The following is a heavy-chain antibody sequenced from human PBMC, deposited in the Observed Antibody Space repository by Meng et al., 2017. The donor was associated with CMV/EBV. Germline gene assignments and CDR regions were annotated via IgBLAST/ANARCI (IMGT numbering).Heavy chain of an antibody. V-gene: IGHV3-33*01. D-gene: IGHD4-11*01. J-gene: IGHJ5*02. CDR1: GFTFSSYG. CDR2: IWYDGSNK. Sequence: GESLKISCAASGFTFSSYGMHWVRQAPGKGLEWVAVIWYDGSNKYYADSVKGRFTISRDNSKNTLYLQMNSLRAEDTAVYYCARAGEDYSNNWFDPWGQGTLVTVSS. CDR3: ARAGEDYSNNWFDP.